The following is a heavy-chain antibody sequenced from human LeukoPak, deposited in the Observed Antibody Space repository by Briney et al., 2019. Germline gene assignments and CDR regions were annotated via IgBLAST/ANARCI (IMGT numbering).Heavy chain of an antibody. CDR1: GITVSSNY. CDR2: VASDGST. CDR3: AKATVGGYED. D-gene: IGHD5-12*01. Sequence: GGSLRLSCAASGITVSSNYMSWVRQAPGKGLEWVSVVASDGSTKYADSVRGRFAIPRDNSKNTLYLQMNSLRAEDTGVYYCAKATVGGYEDWGQGTLVTVSS. J-gene: IGHJ4*02. V-gene: IGHV3-53*01.